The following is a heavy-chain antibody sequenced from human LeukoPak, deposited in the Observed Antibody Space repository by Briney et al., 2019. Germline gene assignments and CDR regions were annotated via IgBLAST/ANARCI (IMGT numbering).Heavy chain of an antibody. CDR2: ISFDGSDA. J-gene: IGHJ4*02. CDR1: GFTFSGFW. CDR3: AKESPSFDY. V-gene: IGHV3-74*01. Sequence: GGSLRLSCAASGFTFSGFWMHWVRQAPGKGLVWVSCISFDGSDATYADSVKGRFTISRDNSKNTLYLQMNSLRAEDTAVYYCAKESPSFDYWGQGTLVTVSS.